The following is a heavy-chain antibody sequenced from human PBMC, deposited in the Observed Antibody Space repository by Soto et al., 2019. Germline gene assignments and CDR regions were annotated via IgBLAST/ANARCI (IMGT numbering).Heavy chain of an antibody. CDR3: ARSQHGSGSYYPV. V-gene: IGHV5-51*01. Sequence: GESLKICCTGSGYSFTSYWIGWVRQMRGEGLEWMGIIYPGDSDTRYSPSFQGQVTISADKSISTAYLQWSSLKASDTAMYYCARSQHGSGSYYPVWGQGTLVTVSS. D-gene: IGHD3-10*01. J-gene: IGHJ4*02. CDR1: GYSFTSYW. CDR2: IYPGDSDT.